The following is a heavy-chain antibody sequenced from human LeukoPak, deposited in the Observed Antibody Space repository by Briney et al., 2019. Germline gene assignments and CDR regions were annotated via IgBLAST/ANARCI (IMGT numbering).Heavy chain of an antibody. J-gene: IGHJ5*02. CDR1: GGSLSSGSYY. D-gene: IGHD5-12*01. CDR2: IYTSGST. V-gene: IGHV4-61*02. Sequence: SQTLSLTCTVSGGSLSSGSYYWGWIRQPAGKGLGWIGRIYTSGSTNYNPSLKSRVTISVDTSKNQFSLKLSSVTAADTAVYHCARVQTTVDTVATTPPGGGWFDPWGQGTLVTVSS. CDR3: ARVQTTVDTVATTPPGGGWFDP.